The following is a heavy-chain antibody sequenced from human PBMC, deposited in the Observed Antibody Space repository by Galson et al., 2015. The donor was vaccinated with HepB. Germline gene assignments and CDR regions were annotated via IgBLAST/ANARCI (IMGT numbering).Heavy chain of an antibody. V-gene: IGHV3-21*01. J-gene: IGHJ4*02. CDR2: ISSSISDT. CDR1: GFTFSRYT. D-gene: IGHD7-27*01. Sequence: LRLSCAASGFTFSRYTMNWVRQAPGEGLEWVSSISSSISDTYYADSVKGRFTISRDNARNSLYLQMNSLRAEDTALYYCSRGDWGGDYWGQGTLVTVSS. CDR3: SRGDWGGDY.